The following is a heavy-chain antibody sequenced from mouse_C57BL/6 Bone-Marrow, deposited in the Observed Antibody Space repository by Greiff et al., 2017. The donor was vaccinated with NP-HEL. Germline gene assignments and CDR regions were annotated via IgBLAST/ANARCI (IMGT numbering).Heavy chain of an antibody. CDR1: GYTFTSYW. Sequence: QVQLQQPGAELVKPGASVKLSCKASGYTFTSYWMHWVKQRPGQGLEWIGMIHPNSGSTNYNEKFKSKATLTVDKSSSTAYMQLSSLTSKDSAVYYCAREGYYGSSHWYFDVWGTGTTVTVSS. CDR3: AREGYYGSSHWYFDV. J-gene: IGHJ1*03. V-gene: IGHV1-64*01. CDR2: IHPNSGST. D-gene: IGHD1-1*01.